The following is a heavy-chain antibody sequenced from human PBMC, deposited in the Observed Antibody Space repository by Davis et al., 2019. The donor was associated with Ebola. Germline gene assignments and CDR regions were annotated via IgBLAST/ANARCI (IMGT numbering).Heavy chain of an antibody. V-gene: IGHV4-59*12. Sequence: PSETLSLTCTVSGGSISSYYWSWIRQPPGKGLEWIGYIYYSGSTNYNPSLKSRVTMSVDTSKNQFSLKLSSVTAADTAVYYCARRPLGYYYGMDVWGQGTTVTVSS. CDR3: ARRPLGYYYGMDV. CDR1: GGSISSYY. J-gene: IGHJ6*02. CDR2: IYYSGST.